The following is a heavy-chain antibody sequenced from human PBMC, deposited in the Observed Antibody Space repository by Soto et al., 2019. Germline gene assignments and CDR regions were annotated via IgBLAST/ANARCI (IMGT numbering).Heavy chain of an antibody. D-gene: IGHD6-19*01. CDR1: GFTFSTYA. Sequence: QVQLVESGGGVVQPGRSLRLSCAASGFTFSTYAMHWVRQAPGKGLEWVAVISYDGSNKYYADSVKGRFTISRDNSKNTLYMPMNSLRAEDTAVYYWARDKSPYRSGSHNRHLDYWGQGTVVTVSS. CDR3: ARDKSPYRSGSHNRHLDY. CDR2: ISYDGSNK. V-gene: IGHV3-30-3*01. J-gene: IGHJ4*02.